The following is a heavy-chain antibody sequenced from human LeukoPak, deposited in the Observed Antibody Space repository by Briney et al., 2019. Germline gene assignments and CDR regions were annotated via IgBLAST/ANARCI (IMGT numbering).Heavy chain of an antibody. CDR1: XNFXTXW. V-gene: IGHV5-51*01. CDR2: IYPGDSDT. CDR3: ARLANSGSYLHFDY. D-gene: IGHD3-10*01. J-gene: IGHJ4*02. Sequence: XNFXTXWIGWVRQMPGKGLEWMGIIYPGDSDTRYSPSFQGQVTISADKSISTAYLQWSSLKASDTAMYYCARLANSGSYLHFDYWGQGTLVTVSS.